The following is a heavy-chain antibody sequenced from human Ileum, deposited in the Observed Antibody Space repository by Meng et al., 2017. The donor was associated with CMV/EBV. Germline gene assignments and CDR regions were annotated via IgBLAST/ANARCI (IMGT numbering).Heavy chain of an antibody. Sequence: ASVKVSCKASGYTFTGYDIHWVRQAPGQGLEWMGWITPNSGGTNYAQKFRGRVAMTRDTSISTAYMELSGLTSDDTAVYYCARAEDFYGSGTSYYYWGQGTLVTVSS. CDR3: ARAEDFYGSGTSYYY. CDR2: ITPNSGGT. V-gene: IGHV1-2*02. J-gene: IGHJ4*02. D-gene: IGHD3-10*01. CDR1: GYTFTGYD.